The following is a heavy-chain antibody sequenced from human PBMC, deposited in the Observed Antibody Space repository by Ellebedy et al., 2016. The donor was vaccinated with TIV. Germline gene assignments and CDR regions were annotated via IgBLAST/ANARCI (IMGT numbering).Heavy chain of an antibody. Sequence: GESLKISCAASGFTFSSYGMHWVRQAPGKGLEWVAVISYDGSNKYYADSVKGRFTISRDNSKNTLYLQMNSLRAEDTAVYYCATNRDYKFGFWGQGTLVTVSS. D-gene: IGHD4-11*01. CDR1: GFTFSSYG. CDR3: ATNRDYKFGF. J-gene: IGHJ4*02. CDR2: ISYDGSNK. V-gene: IGHV3-30*03.